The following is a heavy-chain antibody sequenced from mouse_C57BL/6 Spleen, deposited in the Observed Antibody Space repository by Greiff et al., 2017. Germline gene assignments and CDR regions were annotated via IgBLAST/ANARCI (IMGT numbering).Heavy chain of an antibody. Sequence: EVMLVESGPGLAKPSQTLSLTCSVTGYSITSDYWNWIRKFPGNKLEYMGYISYSGSTYYNPSLKSRISITRDTSKNQYYLQLNSVTTEDTATYYCARSPTTVVARGYFDVWGTGTTVTVSS. V-gene: IGHV3-8*01. CDR2: ISYSGST. CDR1: GYSITSDY. J-gene: IGHJ1*03. CDR3: ARSPTTVVARGYFDV. D-gene: IGHD1-1*01.